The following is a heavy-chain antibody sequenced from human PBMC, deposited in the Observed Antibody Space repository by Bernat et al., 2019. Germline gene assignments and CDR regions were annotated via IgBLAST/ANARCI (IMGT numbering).Heavy chain of an antibody. J-gene: IGHJ4*02. CDR3: ARGGDRYCSGGSCYSGRYYFDY. Sequence: QVQLVQSGAGVKKPGSSVKVSCKASGGTFSSYAISWVRQAPGQGLEWMGGIIPIFGTANYAQKFQGRVTITADESTSTAYMELSSLRSEDTAVYYCARGGDRYCSGGSCYSGRYYFDYWGQGTLVTVSS. CDR2: IIPIFGTA. V-gene: IGHV1-69*01. D-gene: IGHD2-15*01. CDR1: GGTFSSYA.